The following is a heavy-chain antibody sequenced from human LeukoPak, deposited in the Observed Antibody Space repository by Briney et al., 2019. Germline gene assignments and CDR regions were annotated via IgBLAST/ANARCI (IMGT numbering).Heavy chain of an antibody. CDR1: GFTFSFYA. J-gene: IGHJ5*02. V-gene: IGHV3-30-3*01. CDR2: ISYDGSNK. Sequence: GGSQRLSCAASGFTFSFYAMQWVRQAPGRGLAWVALISYDGSNKYYADSVKGRFTISRDNSNNTLSLQMNSLTLEDTAMYYCVRDHGSGNYYRCSFDHWGQGTLVTVSS. CDR3: VRDHGSGNYYRCSFDH. D-gene: IGHD3-10*01.